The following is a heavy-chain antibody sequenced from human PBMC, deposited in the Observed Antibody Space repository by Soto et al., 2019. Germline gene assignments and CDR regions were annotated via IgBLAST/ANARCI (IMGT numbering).Heavy chain of an antibody. Sequence: QITLKESGPTLVKPTQTLTLTCTFSGFSLSTAGVGVGWISQPPGKALEWLALIYWDDDQLYSTSLKTRLTITKDTSKNQVVLTMTNMDPVDTATYYCAHAYGGTSWPNDAFDVWGQGTVVTVSS. CDR3: AHAYGGTSWPNDAFDV. CDR1: GFSLSTAGVG. CDR2: IYWDDDQ. J-gene: IGHJ3*01. D-gene: IGHD2-2*01. V-gene: IGHV2-5*02.